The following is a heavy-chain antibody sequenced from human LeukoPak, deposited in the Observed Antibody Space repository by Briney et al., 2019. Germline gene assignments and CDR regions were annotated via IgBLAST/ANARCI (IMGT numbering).Heavy chain of an antibody. D-gene: IGHD5-18*01. Sequence: SETLSLTCTVSGGSISSHYWSWIRQPPGKGLEWIAYLFDSVNTKDNPSLQSRLTLSADTSKNQFSLRLSSATAADTAVYYCATIKRGSIFGYFDFWGQGIKVTVSS. CDR1: GGSISSHY. CDR2: LFDSVNT. CDR3: ATIKRGSIFGYFDF. V-gene: IGHV4-59*11. J-gene: IGHJ4*02.